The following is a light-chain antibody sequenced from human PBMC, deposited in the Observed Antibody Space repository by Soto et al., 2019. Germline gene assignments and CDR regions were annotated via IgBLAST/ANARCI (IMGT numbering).Light chain of an antibody. CDR1: QGLSSY. Sequence: DIQLTQSPSFLSASVGDRVTITCRASQGLSSYLSWYQQKPGKAPKLLLYAASTLQSGVPSRFSGSVTGTDFPPTISSVQPDDFATYYCQQLNSYPPWTFGQGTKVEIK. J-gene: IGKJ1*01. V-gene: IGKV1-9*01. CDR2: AAS. CDR3: QQLNSYPPWT.